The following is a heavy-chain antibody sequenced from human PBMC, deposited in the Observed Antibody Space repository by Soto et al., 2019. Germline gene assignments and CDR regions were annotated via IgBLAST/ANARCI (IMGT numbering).Heavy chain of an antibody. D-gene: IGHD3-3*01. V-gene: IGHV4-30-2*01. CDR2: IYHSGST. CDR3: ARGYDFWSGSELDV. CDR1: GGSISSGGYS. J-gene: IGHJ6*02. Sequence: KPSETLSLTCAVSGGSISSGGYSWSWIRQPPGKGLEWIGYIYHSGSTYYNPSLKSRVTISVDRSKNQFSLKLSSATAADTAVYYCARGYDFWSGSELDVWGQGTTVTVSS.